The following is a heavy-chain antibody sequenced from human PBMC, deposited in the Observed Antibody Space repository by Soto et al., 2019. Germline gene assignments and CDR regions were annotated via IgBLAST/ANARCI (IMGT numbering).Heavy chain of an antibody. CDR1: GYTFTSYG. V-gene: IGHV1-18*04. Sequence: ASVKVSCKASGYTFTSYGISWVRQAPGQGLEWMGWISAYNGNTNYAQKLQGRVTMTTDTSTSTAYMELRSLRSDDTAVYYCAREGYADYVSYSYYGMGVWGQGTTVTGS. J-gene: IGHJ6*02. D-gene: IGHD4-17*01. CDR3: AREGYADYVSYSYYGMGV. CDR2: ISAYNGNT.